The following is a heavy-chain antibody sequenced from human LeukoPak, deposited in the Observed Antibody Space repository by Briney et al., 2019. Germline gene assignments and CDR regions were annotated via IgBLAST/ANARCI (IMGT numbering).Heavy chain of an antibody. V-gene: IGHV4-4*09. Sequence: PSETLSLTCTVSSGSINDYYWTWLRQSPGMGLEFLAYIHTNGNSNYNPSLKSRVTLSLDTSKNQISLKMSSVTAADTAVYYCAGLAAAATSITYHYFDVWGRGTLVTVSS. J-gene: IGHJ2*01. CDR3: AGLAAAATSITYHYFDV. CDR2: IHTNGNS. D-gene: IGHD6-13*01. CDR1: SGSINDYY.